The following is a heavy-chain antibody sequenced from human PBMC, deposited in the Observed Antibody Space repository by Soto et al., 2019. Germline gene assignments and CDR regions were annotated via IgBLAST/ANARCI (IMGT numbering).Heavy chain of an antibody. J-gene: IGHJ2*01. CDR3: AGEPVAGIVGYFDL. Sequence: QLQLQESGSGLVKPSQTLSLTCAVSGGSISSGGYSWSWIRQPPGKGLEWIGYIYHSGSTYYNPSLQSRVTISVDRSKHQRSLKLSSVTAADTAVYYCAGEPVAGIVGYFDLWGRGTLVTVSS. D-gene: IGHD1-26*01. V-gene: IGHV4-30-2*01. CDR2: IYHSGST. CDR1: GGSISSGGYS.